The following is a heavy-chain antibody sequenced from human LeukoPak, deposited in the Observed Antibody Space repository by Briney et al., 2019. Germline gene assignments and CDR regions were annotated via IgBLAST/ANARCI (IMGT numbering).Heavy chain of an antibody. J-gene: IGHJ6*02. Sequence: ASVKVSCKASGFTFTSHDYNWVRQATGQGLEWMGWMNPNSGNTGYAQKFQGRVTMTRDTSITTVYMELSSLRSEDTAVYYCARDYLPAAIHRGLFHYYYYGMDVWGQGTTVTVSS. CDR2: MNPNSGNT. V-gene: IGHV1-8*01. CDR3: ARDYLPAAIHRGLFHYYYYGMDV. CDR1: GFTFTSHD. D-gene: IGHD2-2*02.